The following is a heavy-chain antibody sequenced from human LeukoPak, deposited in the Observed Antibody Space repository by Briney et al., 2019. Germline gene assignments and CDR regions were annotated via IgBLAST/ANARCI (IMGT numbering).Heavy chain of an antibody. D-gene: IGHD1-26*01. CDR1: GFTFSRFE. Sequence: GGSLRLSCAASGFTFSRFEMNWVRQAPGKGLEWVSYINISGGTIYYADSVKGRFTISRDNAKNSLYLQMNSLRAEDTAVYYCARARSIVGVSPFQHWGQGTLVTVSS. CDR3: ARARSIVGVSPFQH. CDR2: INISGGTI. J-gene: IGHJ1*01. V-gene: IGHV3-48*03.